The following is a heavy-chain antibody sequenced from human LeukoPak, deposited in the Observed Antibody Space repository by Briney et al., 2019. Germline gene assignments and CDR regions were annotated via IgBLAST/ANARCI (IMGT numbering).Heavy chain of an antibody. Sequence: PGGSLRLSCTASGFTFNIYAMSWVCQPPGKVLEWVSSISGSGDTTYYADSVKGRFTISRDNSKNTLYLQMNSLRAEDTAVYYCAKDFLYDTLTGVGLSDYWGQGTLVTVSS. CDR2: ISGSGDTT. J-gene: IGHJ4*02. CDR3: AKDFLYDTLTGVGLSDY. V-gene: IGHV3-23*01. D-gene: IGHD3-9*01. CDR1: GFTFNIYA.